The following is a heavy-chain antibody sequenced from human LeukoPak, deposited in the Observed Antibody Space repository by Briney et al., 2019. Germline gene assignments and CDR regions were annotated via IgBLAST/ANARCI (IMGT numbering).Heavy chain of an antibody. Sequence: PSRTLPSPSTAPVGSFSGNSGSGFGQPPGKGREWIGYIYYSGSTNYNPSLKSRVTISVDTSKNQFSLKLSSVTAADTAVYYCARCIAAASFDPWGQGTLVTVSS. CDR2: IYYSGST. J-gene: IGHJ5*02. CDR1: VGSFSGNS. V-gene: IGHV4-59*08. CDR3: ARCIAAASFDP. D-gene: IGHD6-13*01.